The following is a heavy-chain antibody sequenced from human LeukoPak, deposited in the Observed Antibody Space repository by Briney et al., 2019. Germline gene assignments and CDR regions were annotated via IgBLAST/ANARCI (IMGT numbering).Heavy chain of an antibody. Sequence: SETLSLTCAVSGGFITSNYWWSWVRQSPGKGLEWIGSIYYSGSTYYNPSLKSRVTISVDTSKNQFSLKLSSVTAEDMAVYYCAGESGGTYYDFWSGYSMYNWFDPWGQGTLVTVSS. D-gene: IGHD3-3*01. CDR3: AGESGGTYYDFWSGYSMYNWFDP. V-gene: IGHV4-4*02. CDR1: GGFITSNYW. J-gene: IGHJ5*02. CDR2: IYYSGST.